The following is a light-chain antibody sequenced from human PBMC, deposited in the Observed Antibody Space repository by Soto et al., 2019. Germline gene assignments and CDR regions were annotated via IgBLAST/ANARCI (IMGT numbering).Light chain of an antibody. CDR2: GAS. Sequence: EIVMTQSPATLSVSPGESATLSCRASQSVRTNLAWYQQKPGQAPRLLIHGASTRATGISARFSGSGSGTDFTLSINSLQSEDSAVYFCQQCDDWPYTFGQGTKVDIK. J-gene: IGKJ2*01. V-gene: IGKV3-15*01. CDR3: QQCDDWPYT. CDR1: QSVRTN.